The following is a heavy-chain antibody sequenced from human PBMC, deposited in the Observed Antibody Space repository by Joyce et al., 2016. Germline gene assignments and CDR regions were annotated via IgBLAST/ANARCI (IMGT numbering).Heavy chain of an antibody. D-gene: IGHD2-2*01. CDR1: GFSFSSYA. CDR2: IAHDGSYE. V-gene: IGHV3-30*03. Sequence: VQVVQSGGDLVQPGRSLRLSCAASGFSFSSYAMHWVGQVPGKGMEWVAIIAHDGSYESYVDSVKGRFIISRDVFTSTMDLQMNSLRPEDTAVYYCVGSKSTSWHNFDYWGQGSLVTVSS. CDR3: VGSKSTSWHNFDY. J-gene: IGHJ4*02.